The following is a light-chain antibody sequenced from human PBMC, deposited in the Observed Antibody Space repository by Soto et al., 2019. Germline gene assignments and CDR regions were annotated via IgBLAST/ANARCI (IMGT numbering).Light chain of an antibody. CDR1: QSVSSTY. Sequence: IVLTQSPGTLSLSPGERVTLSCRASQSVSSTYLAWYQQKPGQAPRLLIYGASSRATGIPDRFSGSGSGTDFTLTISRLEPEDFGVYYCQQYGSSAYTFGQGTKLEIK. CDR2: GAS. CDR3: QQYGSSAYT. J-gene: IGKJ2*01. V-gene: IGKV3-20*01.